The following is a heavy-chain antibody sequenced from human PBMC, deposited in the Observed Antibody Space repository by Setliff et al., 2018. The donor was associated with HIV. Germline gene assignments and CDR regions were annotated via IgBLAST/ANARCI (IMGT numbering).Heavy chain of an antibody. CDR3: TKNLYTSRWSPLDY. Sequence: GGSLRLSCEASGFTLSTYAMKWVRQAPGKGLEWVSVTGSDNGGIQYADSVKGRFTISGDNSKNTLYLQMNSLRTEDTAVYYCTKNLYTSRWSPLDYWGQGTLVTVSS. CDR1: GFTLSTYA. CDR2: TGSDNGGI. V-gene: IGHV3-23*01. J-gene: IGHJ4*02. D-gene: IGHD2-8*01.